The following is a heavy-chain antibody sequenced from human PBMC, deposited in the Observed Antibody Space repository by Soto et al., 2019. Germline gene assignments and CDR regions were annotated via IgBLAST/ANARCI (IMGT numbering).Heavy chain of an antibody. V-gene: IGHV3-21*01. D-gene: IGHD2-15*01. CDR1: GFSFSSYT. J-gene: IGHJ5*01. CDR3: ARAHEVAWFDS. Sequence: GGSLRLSCAASGFSFSSYTMNWVRQAPGKGLQWVSSITNRGTHTYSADSVKGRFTISRDNDKNSLYLQMNNLRAEDTAIYFCARAHEVAWFDSWGLGTLVTVSS. CDR2: ITNRGTHT.